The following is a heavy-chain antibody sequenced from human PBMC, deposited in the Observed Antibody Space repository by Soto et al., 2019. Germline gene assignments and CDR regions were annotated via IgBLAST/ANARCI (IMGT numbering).Heavy chain of an antibody. D-gene: IGHD6-13*01. CDR2: ISSSSSYI. V-gene: IGHV3-21*01. CDR3: ARDPPLVRAPIAAAGNY. CDR1: GFTFSSYS. J-gene: IGHJ4*02. Sequence: GGSLRLSCAASGFTFSSYSMNWVRQAPGKGLEWVSSISSSSSYIYYADSVKGRFTISRDNAKNSLYLQMNSLRAEDTAVYYCARDPPLVRAPIAAAGNYWGQGTLVTVSS.